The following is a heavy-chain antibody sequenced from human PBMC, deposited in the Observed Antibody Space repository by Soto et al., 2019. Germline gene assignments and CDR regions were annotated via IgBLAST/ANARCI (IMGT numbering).Heavy chain of an antibody. V-gene: IGHV3-66*01. CDR3: ARDRNDDFWSGYPTPSNY. Sequence: GGSLRLSCAASGFTVSSNYMSWVRQAPGKGLEWVSVIYSGGSTYYADSVKGRFTISRDNSKNTLYLQMNSLRAEDTAVYYCARDRNDDFWSGYPTPSNYWGHGTLVTVSS. CDR1: GFTVSSNY. D-gene: IGHD3-3*01. J-gene: IGHJ4*01. CDR2: IYSGGST.